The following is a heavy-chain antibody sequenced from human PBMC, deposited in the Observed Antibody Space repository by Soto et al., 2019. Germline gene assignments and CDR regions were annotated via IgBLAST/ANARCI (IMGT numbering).Heavy chain of an antibody. CDR3: ATALRDSSFRVWLYY. V-gene: IGHV3-23*01. CDR2: ISGSGGST. Sequence: GGSLRLSCAASGFTLSSYAMSWVRQAPGKGLEWVSAISGSGGSTYYADSVKGRFTISRDNSKNTLYLQMNSLRAEDTAVYYCATALRDSSFRVWLYYWGQGTLVTVSS. CDR1: GFTLSSYA. D-gene: IGHD3-22*01. J-gene: IGHJ4*01.